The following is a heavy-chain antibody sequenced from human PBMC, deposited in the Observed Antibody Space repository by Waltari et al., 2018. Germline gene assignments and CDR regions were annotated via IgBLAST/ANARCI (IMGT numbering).Heavy chain of an antibody. CDR1: GDSIRNYY. CDR2: FHDTASTSTTPSGRT. J-gene: IGHJ6*02. Sequence: QVRLQELGPGLVKPSETLSLTCTVSGDSIRNYYWSWIRQPPGKGLEWIGYFHDTASTSTTPSGRTKYNPSLKRRVTVSVDTSKDQVSLKLRSVTAADTAVYFCARGPSRDGYPNYYYHGMDVWGQGTTVIVSS. CDR3: ARGPSRDGYPNYYYHGMDV. V-gene: IGHV4-59*01. D-gene: IGHD5-12*01.